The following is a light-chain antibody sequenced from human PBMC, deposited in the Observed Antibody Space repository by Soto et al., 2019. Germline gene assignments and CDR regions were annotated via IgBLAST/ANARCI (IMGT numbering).Light chain of an antibody. CDR1: QRFSSY. Sequence: EIVVTQSPATLSLSPGDRATLSCRASQRFSSYLAWYQHKPGQAPRLLIYDASNRATGIPARFSGSGSGTDFTLTISSLEPEDFAVYYCQQSSNLPPYTFGQGTKMDIK. V-gene: IGKV3-11*01. J-gene: IGKJ2*01. CDR3: QQSSNLPPYT. CDR2: DAS.